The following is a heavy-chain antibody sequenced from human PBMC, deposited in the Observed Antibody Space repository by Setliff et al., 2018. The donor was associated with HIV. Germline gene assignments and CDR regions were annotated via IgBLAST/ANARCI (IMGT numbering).Heavy chain of an antibody. Sequence: PSETLSLTCSVSGDSISSYYWSWIRQPPGKGLEWIGYIYNSGSTNYNPSLKSRVSISVDTSKNQFSLKLSSVTAADTAVYYCATFDYYDSSGFYYGGGHWGQGTLVTVSS. CDR1: GDSISSYY. CDR2: IYNSGST. V-gene: IGHV4-59*01. J-gene: IGHJ4*02. D-gene: IGHD3-22*01. CDR3: ATFDYYDSSGFYYGGGH.